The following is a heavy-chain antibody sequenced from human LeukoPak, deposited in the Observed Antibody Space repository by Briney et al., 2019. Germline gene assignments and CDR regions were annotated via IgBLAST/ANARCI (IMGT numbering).Heavy chain of an antibody. D-gene: IGHD3-10*01. Sequence: PGGSLRLSCAASGFTFSSYWMSWVRQAPGKGLEWVANVKQDGSEKYYVDSVKGRFTISRDNAKNSLYLQMNSLRAEDTAVYYCARPGNLIYFDYWGQGTLVTVSS. CDR3: ARPGNLIYFDY. J-gene: IGHJ4*02. V-gene: IGHV3-7*01. CDR1: GFTFSSYW. CDR2: VKQDGSEK.